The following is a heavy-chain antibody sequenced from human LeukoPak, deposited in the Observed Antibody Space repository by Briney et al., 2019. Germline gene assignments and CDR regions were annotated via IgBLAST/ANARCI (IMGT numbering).Heavy chain of an antibody. D-gene: IGHD3-10*01. CDR3: ARQVITMVRGVIIRGQNWFDP. CDR2: INHSGST. J-gene: IGHJ5*02. Sequence: SETLSLTCAVYGGSFSGYYWSWIRQPPGKGLEWIGEINHSGSTNYNPSLKSRVTISVDTSKNQFSLKLSSVTAADTAVYYCARQVITMVRGVIIRGQNWFDPWGQGTLVTVSS. CDR1: GGSFSGYY. V-gene: IGHV4-34*01.